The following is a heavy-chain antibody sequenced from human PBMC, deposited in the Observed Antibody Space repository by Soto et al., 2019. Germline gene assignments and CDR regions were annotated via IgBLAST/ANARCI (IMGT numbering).Heavy chain of an antibody. CDR2: IYYSGNT. CDR1: WDSMSDFS. J-gene: IGHJ4*02. CDR3: ARGHNYDSAGYYFDY. V-gene: IGHV4-59*01. D-gene: IGHD3-22*01. Sequence: SETLRLTWRVSWDSMSDFSGRWIRQTPGRGLEWIGYIYYSGNTNYNPSLKSRVTISVDTSKRQFSLNLDSVTAADTSIYYCARGHNYDSAGYYFDYWGQGTLVTVSS.